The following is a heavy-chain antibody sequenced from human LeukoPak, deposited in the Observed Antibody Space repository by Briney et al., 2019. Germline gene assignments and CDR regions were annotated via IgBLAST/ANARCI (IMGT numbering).Heavy chain of an antibody. CDR2: IYHSGST. J-gene: IGHJ6*03. D-gene: IGHD5-18*01. V-gene: IGHV4-4*02. CDR3: ARASGYSYYYYYMDV. Sequence: SGTLSLTCAVSGGSISSSNWWSWVLQPPGKGLEWIGEIYHSGSTNYNPSLKSRVTMSVDTSKNQFSLKLSSVTAADTAVYYCARASGYSYYYYYMDVWGKGTTVTVSS. CDR1: GGSISSSNW.